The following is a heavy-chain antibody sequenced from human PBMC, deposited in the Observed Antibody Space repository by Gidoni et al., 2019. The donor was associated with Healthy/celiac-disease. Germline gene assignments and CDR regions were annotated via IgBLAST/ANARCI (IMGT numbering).Heavy chain of an antibody. CDR3: ARSVAGTRSNDY. CDR2: ISYDGSNK. Sequence: QVQLVESGGGVVQPGRSLRLSCAASGFTFRSYAMHWVRQAPGKGLEWVAVISYDGSNKYYADSVKGRFTISRDNSKNTLYLQMNSLRAEDTAVYYCARSVAGTRSNDYWGQGTLVTVSS. D-gene: IGHD6-19*01. J-gene: IGHJ4*02. CDR1: GFTFRSYA. V-gene: IGHV3-30-3*01.